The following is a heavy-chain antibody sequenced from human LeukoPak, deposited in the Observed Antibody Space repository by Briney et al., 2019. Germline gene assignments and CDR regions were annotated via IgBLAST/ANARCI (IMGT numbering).Heavy chain of an antibody. CDR3: ARLAETPDYYSNGGYFYLGY. J-gene: IGHJ4*02. D-gene: IGHD3-22*01. CDR1: RYTFTSYD. V-gene: IGHV1-8*01. CDR2: MNPNTGRT. Sequence: ASVKVSCKASRYTFTSYDINWVREAAGQGLEWMGWMNPNTGRTGYAQKFQGRVTMTRDTSVTTAYMELTSLTYEDTAVYYCARLAETPDYYSNGGYFYLGYWGQGTPVTVSS.